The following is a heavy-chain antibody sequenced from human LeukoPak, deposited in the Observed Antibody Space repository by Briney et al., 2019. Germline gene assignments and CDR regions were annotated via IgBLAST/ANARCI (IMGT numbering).Heavy chain of an antibody. J-gene: IGHJ4*02. V-gene: IGHV3-7*01. D-gene: IGHD2-15*01. Sequence: GGSLRLSCAASGFTFSSYWMTWVRQAPGKGLEWVAYMKQDGSEIYYVDSVKGRFTISRDNSKNTLYLQMNSLRAEDTAVYYCAREGGYCSGGSCYGGYFDYWGQGTLVTVSS. CDR1: GFTFSSYW. CDR2: MKQDGSEI. CDR3: AREGGYCSGGSCYGGYFDY.